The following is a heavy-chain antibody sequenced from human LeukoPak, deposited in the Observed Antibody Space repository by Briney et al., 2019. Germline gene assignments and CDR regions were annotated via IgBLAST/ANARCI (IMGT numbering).Heavy chain of an antibody. CDR1: GFTFGSYM. J-gene: IGHJ4*02. Sequence: GGSLRLSCAASGFTFGSYMMTWVRPAPGRGLEWVSTISSNGGSTYYADSVKGRFTISRDNSKNTLYLQMSSLRAEDTAVYYCARYCSGASCYSGVDYWGQGTLVPVSS. CDR2: ISSNGGST. D-gene: IGHD2-15*01. V-gene: IGHV3-23*01. CDR3: ARYCSGASCYSGVDY.